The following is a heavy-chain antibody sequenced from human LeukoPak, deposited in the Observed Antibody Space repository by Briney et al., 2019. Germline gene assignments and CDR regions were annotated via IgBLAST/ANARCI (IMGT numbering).Heavy chain of an antibody. D-gene: IGHD3-10*01. CDR2: IYYSGST. J-gene: IGHJ6*04. Sequence: SETLSVTCTVSGGSISSYYWSWIRQPPGKGLERIGYIYYSGSTNYNPSLKSRVTISVDTSKNQFSLKLSSVTAADTAVYYCARDSLWFGSGMDDWGKGTTVTVSS. V-gene: IGHV4-59*01. CDR1: GGSISSYY. CDR3: ARDSLWFGSGMDD.